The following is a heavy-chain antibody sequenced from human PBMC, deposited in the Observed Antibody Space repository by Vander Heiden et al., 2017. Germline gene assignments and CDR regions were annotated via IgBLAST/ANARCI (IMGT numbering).Heavy chain of an antibody. CDR1: GGTFSSYA. V-gene: IGHV1-69*01. J-gene: IGHJ5*02. CDR2: IIPIFGTA. Sequence: QVQLVQSGAEVKKPGSSVKVSCKASGGTFSSYAISWGRQAPGQGLEWMGGIIPIFGTANYAQKFQGRVTITADESTSTAYMELSSLRSEDTAVYYCARSGVSVLRFLEWINNWFDPWGQGTLVTVSS. D-gene: IGHD3-3*01. CDR3: ARSGVSVLRFLEWINNWFDP.